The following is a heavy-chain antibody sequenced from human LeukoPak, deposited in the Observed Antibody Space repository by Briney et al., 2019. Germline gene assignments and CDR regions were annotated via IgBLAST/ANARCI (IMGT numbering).Heavy chain of an antibody. CDR1: GYTFTSYG. CDR2: ISAYNGNT. J-gene: IGHJ3*02. V-gene: IGHV1-18*01. D-gene: IGHD3-22*01. Sequence: GASVKVSCKASGYTFTSYGISWVRQAPGQGLEWMGWISAYNGNTNYAQKLQGRVTMTTDTSTSTAYMELRSLRSDDTAVYYCARQNYYDSSGYYSPHAFDIWGQGTMVTVSS. CDR3: ARQNYYDSSGYYSPHAFDI.